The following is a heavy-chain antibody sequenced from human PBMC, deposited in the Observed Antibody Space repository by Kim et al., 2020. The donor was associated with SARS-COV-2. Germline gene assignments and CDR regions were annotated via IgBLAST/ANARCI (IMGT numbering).Heavy chain of an antibody. D-gene: IGHD3-10*01. Sequence: SETLSLTCAVYGESFSGHLWTWIRQAPGKGLEWMGEINDSGSTNYKPSLKSRVTISVDTSNNQFSLKLSSVTAADTAVYYCARVSGVWSYYYYFIMDVWGQGPTVTVSS. CDR2: INDSGST. V-gene: IGHV4-34*01. CDR3: ARVSGVWSYYYYFIMDV. CDR1: GESFSGHL. J-gene: IGHJ6*02.